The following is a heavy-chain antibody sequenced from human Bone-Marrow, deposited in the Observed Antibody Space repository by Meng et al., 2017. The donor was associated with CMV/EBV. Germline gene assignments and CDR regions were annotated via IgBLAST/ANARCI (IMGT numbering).Heavy chain of an antibody. CDR1: GYTFTSYD. J-gene: IGHJ5*02. CDR3: ARRGGYEYSLFDL. V-gene: IGHV1-2*02. Sequence: ASVKVSCKASGYTFTSYDINWVRQAPGQGLEWLGWINGHSGDTYYAQKFQGRFSLTRDTSISTAYMELTRLTSDDTAFYYCARRGGYEYSLFDLWGQGTQVTGSS. CDR2: INGHSGDT. D-gene: IGHD5-12*01.